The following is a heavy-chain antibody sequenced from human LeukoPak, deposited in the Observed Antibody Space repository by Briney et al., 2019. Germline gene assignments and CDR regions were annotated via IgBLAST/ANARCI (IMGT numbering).Heavy chain of an antibody. J-gene: IGHJ4*02. Sequence: GASVKVSCKASGYTFTSYGISWVRQAPGQGLEWMGWISAYNGNTNYAQKLQGRVTMTTDTSTSTAYMELRSLRSDDTAVYYCARDDGGWDYYDSSGYYDPFDYWGQGTLVTVSS. V-gene: IGHV1-18*01. D-gene: IGHD3-22*01. CDR3: ARDDGGWDYYDSSGYYDPFDY. CDR2: ISAYNGNT. CDR1: GYTFTSYG.